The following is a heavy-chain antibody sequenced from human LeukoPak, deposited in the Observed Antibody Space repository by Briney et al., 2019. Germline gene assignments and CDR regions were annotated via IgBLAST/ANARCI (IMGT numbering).Heavy chain of an antibody. CDR2: ISSSGSTI. D-gene: IGHD6-13*01. CDR1: GFTFSSYE. V-gene: IGHV3-48*03. Sequence: GGSLRLSCAASGFTFSSYEMNWVRQAPGKGLEWVSYISSSGSTIYYADSVKGRFTISRDNAKNSLYLQMNSLRAEGTAVYYCARNGYSSSWREFDYWGQGTLVTVSS. J-gene: IGHJ4*02. CDR3: ARNGYSSSWREFDY.